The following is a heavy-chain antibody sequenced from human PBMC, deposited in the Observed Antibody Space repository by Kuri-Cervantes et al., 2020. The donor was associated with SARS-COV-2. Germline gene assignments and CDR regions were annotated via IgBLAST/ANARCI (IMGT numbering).Heavy chain of an antibody. CDR1: GFTFSAYW. J-gene: IGHJ6*02. CDR3: ARGDGMDV. V-gene: IGHV3-74*01. Sequence: GGSLRLSCAASGFTFSAYWMHWVRHAPGKGLVWVSHIDGDGTSIGYAESVKGRFTISRDNAKGTLYLQMNSLRTEDTAMYYCARGDGMDVWGQGTTVTVSS. CDR2: IDGDGTSI.